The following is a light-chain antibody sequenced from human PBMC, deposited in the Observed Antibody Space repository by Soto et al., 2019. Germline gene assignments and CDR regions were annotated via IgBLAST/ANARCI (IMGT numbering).Light chain of an antibody. J-gene: IGKJ4*01. Sequence: DIQMTQSPSSLSASVGDRVTITCRASQSISSYLNWYQQKPGKAPNLLIHAAFNLQSGVPSRFSGSGSGTDFTLTISSLQPEDFATYSCQQTYISPPTFGGGTKVEIK. CDR2: AAF. CDR1: QSISSY. V-gene: IGKV1-39*01. CDR3: QQTYISPPT.